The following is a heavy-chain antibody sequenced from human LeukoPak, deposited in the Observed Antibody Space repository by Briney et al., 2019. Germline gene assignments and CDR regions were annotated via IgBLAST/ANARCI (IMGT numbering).Heavy chain of an antibody. J-gene: IGHJ3*02. Sequence: SETLSLTCTVSGGSISSIYWWIWVRQPPGKGLEWIGEICHTGSTNYNPSLKSRVTISVDKSKNQFSLNLNSVTAADTAIYYCAKDTGGRGRLDAFDIWGRGTMVTVSS. D-gene: IGHD3-10*01. CDR3: AKDTGGRGRLDAFDI. V-gene: IGHV4-4*02. CDR2: ICHTGST. CDR1: GGSISSIYW.